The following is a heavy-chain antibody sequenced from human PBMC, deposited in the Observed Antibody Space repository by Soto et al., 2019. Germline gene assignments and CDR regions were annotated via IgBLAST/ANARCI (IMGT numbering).Heavy chain of an antibody. CDR3: ASNLRGYSYGSYYYYYGMDV. J-gene: IGHJ6*02. D-gene: IGHD5-18*01. Sequence: NPSETLSLTCAVSGGSISSSNWWSWVRQPPGKGLEWIGEIYHSGSTNYNPSLKSRVTISVDKSKNQFSLKLSSVTAADTAVYYCASNLRGYSYGSYYYYYGMDVWGQGTTVTVSS. CDR1: GGSISSSNW. CDR2: IYHSGST. V-gene: IGHV4-4*02.